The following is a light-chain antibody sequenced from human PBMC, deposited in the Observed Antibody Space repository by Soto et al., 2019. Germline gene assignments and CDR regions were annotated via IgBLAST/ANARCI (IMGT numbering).Light chain of an antibody. CDR3: QQYGSSPPYN. Sequence: EIVLTQSPGTLSLSPGERATLSCRASQSVSSSYLAWYQQKPGQAPRLLMYGASSRATGIPDRFSGSGSETDFTLTISRLEPEDFAVYYCQQYGSSPPYNFGQGTKLEIK. CDR2: GAS. CDR1: QSVSSSY. J-gene: IGKJ2*01. V-gene: IGKV3-20*01.